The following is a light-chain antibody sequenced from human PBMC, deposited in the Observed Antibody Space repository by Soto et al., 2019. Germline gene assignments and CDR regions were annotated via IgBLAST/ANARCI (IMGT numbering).Light chain of an antibody. CDR2: DAS. V-gene: IGKV1-5*01. CDR3: QQCYMGWT. CDR1: QSIGRF. Sequence: DIQMTQSPSTLSASVGDRVTITCRASQSIGRFLAWYQHQPGKAPKLLIYDASTLESGVPSRFSGTGSGTEFTFSIICLRPEDFGTYYCQQCYMGWTFGQGTKV. J-gene: IGKJ1*01.